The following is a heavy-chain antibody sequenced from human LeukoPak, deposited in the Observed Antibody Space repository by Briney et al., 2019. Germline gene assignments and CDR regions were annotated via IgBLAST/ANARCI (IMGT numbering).Heavy chain of an antibody. D-gene: IGHD4-23*01. J-gene: IGHJ6*03. CDR3: ARELTYAVTADMDV. V-gene: IGHV3-21*01. CDR2: ISSSSSYI. CDR1: GFTFSSYS. Sequence: GGSLRLSCAASGFTFSSYSMNWVRQAPGKGLEWVSSISSSSSYIYYADSVKGRFTISRDNAKNSLYLQMNSLRAEDTAVYYCARELTYAVTADMDVWGKGTTVIVSS.